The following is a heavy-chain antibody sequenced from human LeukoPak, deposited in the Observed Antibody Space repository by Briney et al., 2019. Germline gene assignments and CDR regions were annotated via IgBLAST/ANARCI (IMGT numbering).Heavy chain of an antibody. CDR3: AREYGVAAAFGAFDI. CDR2: INPKSGGT. D-gene: IGHD6-13*01. CDR1: GYTFTDYY. V-gene: IGHV1-2*02. J-gene: IGHJ3*02. Sequence: ASVKVSCKASGYTFTDYYIHWVRQAPGQGLEWMGWINPKSGGTNYAQKFQGRVTMTRDTSISAAYMELSGLKSDDTAVYYCAREYGVAAAFGAFDIWGQGTMVTVSS.